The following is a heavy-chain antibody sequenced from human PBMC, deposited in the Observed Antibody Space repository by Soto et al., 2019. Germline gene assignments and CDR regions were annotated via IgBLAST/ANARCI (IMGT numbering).Heavy chain of an antibody. CDR3: ARLRMRAMGV. CDR1: GYTFTDYG. D-gene: IGHD3-16*01. CDR2: ISGYYSNT. J-gene: IGHJ6*02. Sequence: ASVKVSCKASGYTFTDYGISWVRQAPGQGLEWMGWISGYYSNTNYAQKLQGRVTMTTDTSTSTAYMELRSLRSDDTDVYCCARLRMRAMGVWGQGPTVTVYS. V-gene: IGHV1-18*01.